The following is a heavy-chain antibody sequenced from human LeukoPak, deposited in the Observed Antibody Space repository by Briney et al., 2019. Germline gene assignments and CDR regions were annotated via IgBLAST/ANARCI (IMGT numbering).Heavy chain of an antibody. J-gene: IGHJ4*02. CDR1: GGSISSSDW. CDR3: ARDPHCSGTNCPFDY. CDR2: IYRSDHS. V-gene: IGHV4-4*02. Sequence: PSETLSLTCAVSGGSISSSDWWSWVRQPPGRGLEWIGYIYRSDHSNYNPSLTSRVTMSLDKSKNQFSLKLSSVTAADTAVYYCARDPHCSGTNCPFDYWGQGTLVIVSS. D-gene: IGHD2-2*01.